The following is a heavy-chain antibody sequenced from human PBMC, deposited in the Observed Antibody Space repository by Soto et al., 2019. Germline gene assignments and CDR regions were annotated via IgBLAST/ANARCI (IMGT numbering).Heavy chain of an antibody. Sequence: EVQLVESGGGLVKPGGSLRLSCAASGFTFSSYSMNWVRQAPGKGLEWVSSISSSSSYIYYADSVKGRFTISRDNSKHSLYLQMNSLRAEDTAVYYCARVLGYGDQVAVDYWGQGTLVTVSS. J-gene: IGHJ4*02. CDR3: ARVLGYGDQVAVDY. CDR2: ISSSSSYI. V-gene: IGHV3-21*01. D-gene: IGHD4-17*01. CDR1: GFTFSSYS.